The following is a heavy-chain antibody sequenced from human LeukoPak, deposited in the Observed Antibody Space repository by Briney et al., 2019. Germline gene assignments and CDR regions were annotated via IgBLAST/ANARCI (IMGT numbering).Heavy chain of an antibody. V-gene: IGHV4-34*01. CDR1: GGSFSGYY. D-gene: IGHD1-7*01. Sequence: PSETLSLTCAVYGGSFSGYYWSWIRQPPGKGLEWIGEINHSGSTNYNPSLKSRVTISVDTSKNQFSLKLSSVTAADTAVYYCARVIGTETTRFDYWGQGTLVTVSS. CDR2: INHSGST. CDR3: ARVIGTETTRFDY. J-gene: IGHJ4*02.